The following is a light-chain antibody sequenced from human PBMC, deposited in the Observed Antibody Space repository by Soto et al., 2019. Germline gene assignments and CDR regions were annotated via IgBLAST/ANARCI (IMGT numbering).Light chain of an antibody. CDR1: QSVSSTY. CDR2: GAL. V-gene: IGKV3-20*01. CDR3: QHYGSSPYT. Sequence: EIVLTQSPGTLSLSPGERATLSCRASQSVSSTYLGWYQQKPGQAPRLLIYGALSRATGIPDRFSGSGSGTDYTLTITRLEPEDCAVYYCQHYGSSPYTFGQGTKLVIK. J-gene: IGKJ2*01.